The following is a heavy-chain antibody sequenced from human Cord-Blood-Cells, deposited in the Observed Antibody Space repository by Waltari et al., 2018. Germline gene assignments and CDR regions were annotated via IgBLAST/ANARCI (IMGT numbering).Heavy chain of an antibody. J-gene: IGHJ4*02. CDR1: GFPLSSNY. CDR3: AREGFDY. CDR2: IYRGGST. Sequence: VQLVESGGDLIQPGGSLRLSCAASGFPLSSNYMSWVRQAPGKGLEWVSVIYRGGSTYYADSVKGRFTISRDNSKTTLYLQMNRLRAEDTAVYYCAREGFDYWGQGTLVTVSS. V-gene: IGHV3-53*01.